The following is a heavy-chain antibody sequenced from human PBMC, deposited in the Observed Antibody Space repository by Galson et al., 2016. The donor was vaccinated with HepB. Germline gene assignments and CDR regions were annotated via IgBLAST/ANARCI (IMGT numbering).Heavy chain of an antibody. CDR3: ASGYYYDSSGYYSDF. Sequence: SLRLSCAVSAFTFNNYAMHWVRQAPGKGLAWLAFISYDGSNKYYSDSVKGRFAISRDNSRNTLSLQMNSLRAEDTAVYYCASGYYYDSSGYYSDFWGQGTLVTVSS. CDR1: AFTFNNYA. D-gene: IGHD3-22*01. CDR2: ISYDGSNK. J-gene: IGHJ4*02. V-gene: IGHV3-30-3*02.